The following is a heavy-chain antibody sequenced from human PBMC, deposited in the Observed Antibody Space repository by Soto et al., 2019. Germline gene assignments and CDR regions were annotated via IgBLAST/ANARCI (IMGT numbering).Heavy chain of an antibody. CDR2: INPNSGGT. CDR3: ARDRGCYYYVGRGQQGLGMDV. J-gene: IGHJ6*02. CDR1: GYTFTGYY. Sequence: ASVKVSCKASGYTFTGYYMHWVRQAPGQGLEWMGWINPNSGGTNYAQKFQGWVTMTRDTSISTAYMELSRVRSADTAVYYCARDRGCYYYVGRGQQGLGMDVCG. D-gene: IGHD3-10*02. V-gene: IGHV1-2*04.